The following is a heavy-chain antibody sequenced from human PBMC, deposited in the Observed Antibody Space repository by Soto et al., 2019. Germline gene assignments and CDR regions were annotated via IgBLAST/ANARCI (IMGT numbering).Heavy chain of an antibody. J-gene: IGHJ5*02. D-gene: IGHD2-15*01. CDR3: ARCRQWSSSFDP. V-gene: IGHV4-39*01. Sequence: QLQLQESGPGLVKPSETLSLTCTVSGGSISSSSYYWGWIRQPPGKGLEWIGSIYYSGSTYYNPSLKSRVTISVDTSKNQFSLKLSSVTAADTAVYYCARCRQWSSSFDPWGQGTLVTVSS. CDR1: GGSISSSSYY. CDR2: IYYSGST.